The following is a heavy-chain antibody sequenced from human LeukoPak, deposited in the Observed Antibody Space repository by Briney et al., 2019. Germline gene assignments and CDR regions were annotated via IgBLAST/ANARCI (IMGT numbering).Heavy chain of an antibody. CDR2: IKQDGSEK. CDR3: ARFSGYSYGGFDY. V-gene: IGHV3-7*01. D-gene: IGHD5-18*01. J-gene: IGHJ4*02. Sequence: GGSLRLSCAASGFTFSGHWMSWVRQAPGKGLEWVANIKQDGSEKYYVDSVKGRFTISRDNAKNSLYLQMNSLRAEDTAVYYCARFSGYSYGGFDYWGQGTLVTVSS. CDR1: GFTFSGHW.